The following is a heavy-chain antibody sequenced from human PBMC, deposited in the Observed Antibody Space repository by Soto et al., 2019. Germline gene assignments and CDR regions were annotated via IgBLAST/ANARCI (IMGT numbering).Heavy chain of an antibody. CDR1: GGSISTVDYW. J-gene: IGHJ4*02. Sequence: SETLSLSCTVSGGSISTVDYWWSWIRQSPDMGLEWIGHIYDGGRTYNNPSLESRVTMSVDTSKSQLSLTLSSVSAADTAVYYCARGPSGDKVDSWGQGTLVTVS. CDR3: ARGPSGDKVDS. V-gene: IGHV4-30-4*01. CDR2: IYDGGRT. D-gene: IGHD7-27*01.